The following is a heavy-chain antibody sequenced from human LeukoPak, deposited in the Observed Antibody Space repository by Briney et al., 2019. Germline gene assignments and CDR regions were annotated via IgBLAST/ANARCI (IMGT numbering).Heavy chain of an antibody. J-gene: IGHJ4*02. V-gene: IGHV3-7*04. CDR3: VRDYCSGVTCYDGY. Sequence: PGGSLRLSCAASGFTFRNYRMSWVRQAPGKGLEWLANIKQDGSEKYYVGSVKGRFTISRDNVKNSVYLQMNSLRAEDTAVYYCVRDYCSGVTCYDGYWGQGTLVTVSS. D-gene: IGHD2-15*01. CDR2: IKQDGSEK. CDR1: GFTFRNYR.